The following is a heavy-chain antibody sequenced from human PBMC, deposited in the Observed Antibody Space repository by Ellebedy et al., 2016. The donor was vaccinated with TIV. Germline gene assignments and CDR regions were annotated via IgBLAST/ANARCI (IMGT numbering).Heavy chain of an antibody. J-gene: IGHJ4*02. Sequence: GESLKISCAASGFTFHTYAMSWVRQAPGKGLEWVAIIAYDGSNKFYADSVKGRFTISRDNSKNMLYLQMNSLRAEDTAVYFCARDDGDNYNDYWGQGTLVTVSS. CDR2: IAYDGSNK. CDR3: ARDDGDNYNDY. CDR1: GFTFHTYA. V-gene: IGHV3-30*03. D-gene: IGHD5-24*01.